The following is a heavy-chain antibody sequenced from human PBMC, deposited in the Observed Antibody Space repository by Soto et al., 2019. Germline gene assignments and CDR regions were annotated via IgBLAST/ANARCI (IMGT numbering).Heavy chain of an antibody. V-gene: IGHV3-33*01. D-gene: IGHD6-19*01. CDR2: IWYDGSNN. Sequence: HPGGSLRLSCAASGFTFSSYGMHWVRQAPGKGLEWVAVIWYDGSNNYYADSVKGRFTISRDNSKNTLYLQMNSLRAEDTAVYYCARATIAVAGTDLDYWGQGTLVTVSS. J-gene: IGHJ4*02. CDR3: ARATIAVAGTDLDY. CDR1: GFTFSSYG.